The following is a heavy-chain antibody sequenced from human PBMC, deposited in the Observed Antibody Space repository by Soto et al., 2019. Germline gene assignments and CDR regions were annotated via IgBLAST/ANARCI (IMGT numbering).Heavy chain of an antibody. CDR2: ISSNGAST. Sequence: HPVGSLRLSCSVSVFTFISYAMHWVRQAPGKGLQYVASISSNGASTYYADSVKGRFTISRDNSKNTLYLQMSSLRADDTAVYYCVQDRYVDYGGQGTLVTVSS. CDR3: VQDRYVDY. J-gene: IGHJ4*02. CDR1: VFTFISYA. V-gene: IGHV3-64D*06.